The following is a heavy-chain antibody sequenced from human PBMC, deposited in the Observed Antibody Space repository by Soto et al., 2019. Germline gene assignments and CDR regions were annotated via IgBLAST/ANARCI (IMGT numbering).Heavy chain of an antibody. CDR3: ARDRGGDCSGGSCYHVGLYYYYSMDV. D-gene: IGHD2-15*01. CDR1: GYTFTSYG. Sequence: GASVKVSCKASGYTFTSYGISWVRQAPGQGLEWMGWISAYNGNTNYAQKLQGRVTMTTDTSTSTAYMELRSLRSDDTAVYYCARDRGGDCSGGSCYHVGLYYYYSMDVWGQGTTVTVSS. V-gene: IGHV1-18*04. J-gene: IGHJ6*02. CDR2: ISAYNGNT.